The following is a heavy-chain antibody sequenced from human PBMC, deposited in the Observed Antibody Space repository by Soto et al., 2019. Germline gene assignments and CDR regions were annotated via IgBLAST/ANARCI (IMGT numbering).Heavy chain of an antibody. V-gene: IGHV3-13*01. CDR1: GFTFSSYD. D-gene: IGHD6-19*01. Sequence: PGGSLGLSCAASGFTFSSYDMHWVRQFTGIGLEWVSSIGTAGDTYYPDSVKGRFTISRENAKNSLYLQMNSLRAGDTAVYYCTRGLYSSGWYWFDYWGQGALVTVSS. CDR3: TRGLYSSGWYWFDY. J-gene: IGHJ4*02. CDR2: IGTAGDT.